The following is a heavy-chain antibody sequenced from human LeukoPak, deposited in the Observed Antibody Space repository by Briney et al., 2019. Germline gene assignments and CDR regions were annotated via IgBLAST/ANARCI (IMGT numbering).Heavy chain of an antibody. CDR2: ISSSGSYI. CDR1: GFTFSSFS. CDR3: ARADSSGYYYVSAYYFDY. V-gene: IGHV3-21*01. J-gene: IGHJ4*02. Sequence: GGSLRLSCAASGFTFSSFSMNWVRQAPGKGLEWVSSISSSGSYIYYADSVKGRFTISRDNAKNSLYLQMNSLRAEDTAVYYCARADSSGYYYVSAYYFDYWGQGTLVTVSS. D-gene: IGHD3-22*01.